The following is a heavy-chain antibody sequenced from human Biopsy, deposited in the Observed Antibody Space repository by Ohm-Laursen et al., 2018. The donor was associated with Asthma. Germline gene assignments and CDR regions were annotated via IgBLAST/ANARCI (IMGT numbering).Heavy chain of an antibody. D-gene: IGHD4-23*01. Sequence: SLRLSCSAAGFVFSQSDMHWVRQAPGKGLEWVALISSDGHNKYYKDSVKGRFTISRDNSKLRLYLEINSLRVEDSAAYYCARESGQDSGGTGAFDRWGQGIMVAVSS. CDR2: ISSDGHNK. V-gene: IGHV3-30*03. CDR3: ARESGQDSGGTGAFDR. J-gene: IGHJ3*02. CDR1: GFVFSQSD.